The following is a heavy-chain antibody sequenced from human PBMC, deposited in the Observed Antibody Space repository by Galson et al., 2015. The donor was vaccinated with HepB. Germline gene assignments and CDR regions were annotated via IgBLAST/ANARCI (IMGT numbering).Heavy chain of an antibody. J-gene: IGHJ2*01. Sequence: SLRLSCAASGFTVSSNYMSWVRQAPGKGLEWVSVIYSGGSTYYADSVKGRFTISSDNSKNTLYLQMNSLRAEDTAVYYCARDGYSSSWYVRYFDLWGRGTLVTVSS. CDR2: IYSGGST. CDR3: ARDGYSSSWYVRYFDL. CDR1: GFTVSSNY. V-gene: IGHV3-66*01. D-gene: IGHD6-13*01.